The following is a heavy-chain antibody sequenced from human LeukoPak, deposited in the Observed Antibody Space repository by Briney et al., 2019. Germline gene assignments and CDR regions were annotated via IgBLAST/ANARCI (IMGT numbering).Heavy chain of an antibody. CDR2: IYHSGST. Sequence: SETLSLTCAVSGDSISSSHWWGWVRQPPGKGLEWIGEIYHSGSTNYNPSLKSRVTISVDKSKNQVSLKLSSVTAADTAVYYCARSVLGAYGAFDYWGQGALVTVSS. J-gene: IGHJ4*02. CDR1: GDSISSSHW. CDR3: ARSVLGAYGAFDY. V-gene: IGHV4-4*02. D-gene: IGHD5-12*01.